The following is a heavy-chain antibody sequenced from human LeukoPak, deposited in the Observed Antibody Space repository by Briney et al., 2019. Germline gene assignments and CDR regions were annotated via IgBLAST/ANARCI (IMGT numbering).Heavy chain of an antibody. CDR1: GGSVSRYY. J-gene: IGHJ4*02. CDR2: IYYSGTT. Sequence: ASETLSLTCTVSGGSVSRYYWSWIRQPPGKGLEWIGYIYYSGTTSYNPSFKSRLTISVDRSKNQFSLRLGSVTAADTAVYFCARGWDYGFTFFDNWGQGTLVTVSS. D-gene: IGHD3-10*01. CDR3: ARGWDYGFTFFDN. V-gene: IGHV4-59*02.